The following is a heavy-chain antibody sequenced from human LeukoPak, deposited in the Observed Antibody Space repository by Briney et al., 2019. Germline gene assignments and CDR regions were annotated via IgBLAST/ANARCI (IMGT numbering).Heavy chain of an antibody. CDR1: GFTFDDYA. CDR2: ISSSSSYI. Sequence: GGSLRLSCAASGFTFDDYAMNWVRQAPGKGLEWVSSISSSSSYIYYADSVKGRFTISRDNAKNSLYLQMNSLRAEDMAVYYCARGEQQLVRFGYWGQGTLVTVSS. J-gene: IGHJ4*02. V-gene: IGHV3-21*01. D-gene: IGHD6-13*01. CDR3: ARGEQQLVRFGY.